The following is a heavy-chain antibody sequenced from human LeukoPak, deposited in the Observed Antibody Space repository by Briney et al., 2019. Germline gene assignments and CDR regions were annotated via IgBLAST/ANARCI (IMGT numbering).Heavy chain of an antibody. CDR2: INHSGST. CDR3: ARGAAFDY. V-gene: IGHV4-34*01. Sequence: PSETLSLTCAVYGGSFSGYYWSWIRQPPGKGLEWIGEINHSGSTNYNPSLKGRVTISVDTSKNQFSLKLSSVTAADTAVYYCARGAAFDYWGQGTLVTVSS. D-gene: IGHD6-25*01. CDR1: GGSFSGYY. J-gene: IGHJ4*02.